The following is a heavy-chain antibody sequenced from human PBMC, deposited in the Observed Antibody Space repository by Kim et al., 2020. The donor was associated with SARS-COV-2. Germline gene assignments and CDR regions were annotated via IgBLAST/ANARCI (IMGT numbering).Heavy chain of an antibody. CDR3: ARAGEVTTFDLFDH. CDR2: ISVDGDPT. J-gene: IGHJ5*02. CDR1: GFAFGDYY. D-gene: IGHD4-17*01. Sequence: GGSLRLSCAASGFAFGDYYMSWIRQAPGKGLEWISYISVDGDPTYYADSVKGRFTVSRDNATNTLYLQMNSLRVEDTAVYYCARAGEVTTFDLFDHWG. V-gene: IGHV3-11*01.